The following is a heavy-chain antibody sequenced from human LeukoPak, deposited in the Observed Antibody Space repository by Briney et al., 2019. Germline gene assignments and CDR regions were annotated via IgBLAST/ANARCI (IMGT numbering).Heavy chain of an antibody. CDR1: GGSISSYY. CDR3: ARETYYYDSSGYYSIYFDY. J-gene: IGHJ4*02. D-gene: IGHD3-22*01. V-gene: IGHV4-59*01. CDR2: IYYSGST. Sequence: PSETLSLTCTVSGGSISSYYWSWIRQPPGKGLEWIGYIYYSGSTNYNPSLKSRVTISVDTSKNQFSLKLSSVTAADTAVYYCARETYYYDSSGYYSIYFDYWGQGTLVTVSS.